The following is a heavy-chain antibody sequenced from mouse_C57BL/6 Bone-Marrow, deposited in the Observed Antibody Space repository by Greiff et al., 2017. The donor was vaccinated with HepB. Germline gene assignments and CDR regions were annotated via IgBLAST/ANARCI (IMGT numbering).Heavy chain of an antibody. CDR1: GYTFTSYT. V-gene: IGHV1-4*01. CDR3: ARLLLRSAWFAY. D-gene: IGHD1-1*01. Sequence: QVHVKQSGAELARPGASVKMSCKASGYTFTSYTMHWVKQRPGQGLEWIGYINPSSGYTKYNQKFKDKATLTADKSSSTAYMQLSSLTSEDSAVYYCARLLLRSAWFAYWGQGTLVTVSA. J-gene: IGHJ3*01. CDR2: INPSSGYT.